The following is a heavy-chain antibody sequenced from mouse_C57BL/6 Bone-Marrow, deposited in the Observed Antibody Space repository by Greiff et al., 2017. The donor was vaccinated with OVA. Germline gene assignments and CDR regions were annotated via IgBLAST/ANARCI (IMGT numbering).Heavy chain of an antibody. CDR3: ARLTYYSGAMDY. CDR2: IDPSDSYT. CDR1: GYTFTSYW. J-gene: IGHJ4*01. D-gene: IGHD2-12*01. V-gene: IGHV1-69*01. Sequence: VKLQQPGAELVMPGASVKLSCKASGYTFTSYWMHWVKQRPGQGLEWIGEIDPSDSYTNYNQKFKGKSTLTVDKSSSTAYMQLSSLTSEDSAVYYCARLTYYSGAMDYWGQGTSVTVSS.